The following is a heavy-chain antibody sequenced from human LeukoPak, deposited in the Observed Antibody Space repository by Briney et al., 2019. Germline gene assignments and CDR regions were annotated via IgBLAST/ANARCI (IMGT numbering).Heavy chain of an antibody. V-gene: IGHV1-46*01. J-gene: IGHJ5*02. CDR2: INPSGGST. D-gene: IGHD4-11*01. Sequence: EASVKVSYKASGYTFTSYYMHWVRQAPGQGLEWMGIINPSGGSTSYAQKFQGRVTMTRDTSTSTVYMELSSLRSEDTAVYYCARRLQFNWFDPWGQGTLVTVSS. CDR1: GYTFTSYY. CDR3: ARRLQFNWFDP.